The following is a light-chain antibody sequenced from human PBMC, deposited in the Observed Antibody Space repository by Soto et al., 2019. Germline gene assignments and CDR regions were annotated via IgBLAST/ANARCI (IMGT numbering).Light chain of an antibody. J-gene: IGKJ4*01. Sequence: LVMTQSPATLSVSPGEGATLSCRASETISRDLAWYQQKPGQSPRLLIFGAFTRATGVPVRFSGSGSGTEFTLTVSSLQSEDVAVYFCQQYNKWPLTFGGGTRVEIK. CDR3: QQYNKWPLT. V-gene: IGKV3D-15*01. CDR2: GAF. CDR1: ETISRD.